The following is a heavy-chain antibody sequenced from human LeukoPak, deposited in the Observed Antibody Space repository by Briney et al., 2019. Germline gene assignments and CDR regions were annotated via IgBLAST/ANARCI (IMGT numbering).Heavy chain of an antibody. J-gene: IGHJ6*02. CDR1: GYNFTSHW. Sequence: GESLKISCKGSGYNFTSHWIGWVRQMPGKGLEWMGIVYPADSDTRYSPSFQGQVTISADKSISTAFLQWTSLKASDTAMYYCARRERDYTLDVWGQGTTVTVSS. CDR3: ARRERDYTLDV. V-gene: IGHV5-51*01. CDR2: VYPADSDT. D-gene: IGHD4-11*01.